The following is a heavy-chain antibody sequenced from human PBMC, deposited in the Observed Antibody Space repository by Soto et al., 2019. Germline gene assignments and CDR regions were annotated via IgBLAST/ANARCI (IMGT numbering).Heavy chain of an antibody. D-gene: IGHD2-21*02. CDR3: ARDLWGYCGTDCYPLDV. CDR2: IYYSGST. V-gene: IGHV4-39*02. J-gene: IGHJ6*02. CDR1: GGSISSSSYY. Sequence: SETLSLTCTVSGGSISSSSYYWGWIRQPPGKGLEWIGSIYYSGSTYYNPSLKSRVTISVDTSKNQFSLKLRSVTAADTAVYYCARDLWGYCGTDCYPLDVWGQGTTVTVSS.